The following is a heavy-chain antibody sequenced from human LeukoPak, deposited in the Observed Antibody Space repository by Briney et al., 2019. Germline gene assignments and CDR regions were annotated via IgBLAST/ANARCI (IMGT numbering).Heavy chain of an antibody. Sequence: PGGSLRLSCAASGFTFSNYAMSWVRQAPGKGLEWVSSISGSGGSTYYADSVKGRFTISRDNSKNTLSLQMNSLRAEDTAVYYCAKGAPNWNFKIADYWGQGTLVPVSS. D-gene: IGHD1-7*01. CDR2: ISGSGGST. CDR3: AKGAPNWNFKIADY. CDR1: GFTFSNYA. V-gene: IGHV3-23*01. J-gene: IGHJ4*02.